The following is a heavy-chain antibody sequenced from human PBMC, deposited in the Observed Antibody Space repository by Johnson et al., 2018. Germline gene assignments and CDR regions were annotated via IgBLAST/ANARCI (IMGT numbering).Heavy chain of an antibody. D-gene: IGHD2-2*01. J-gene: IGHJ6*02. CDR2: ISSSSSTI. V-gene: IGHV3-48*02. Sequence: VQLVQSGGGVVQSGGSLRLSCAASGFTFSNYGMHWVRQAPGKGLEWVSYISSSSSTIYYADSVKGRFTISRDNAKNSLYLQMNSLREEDRAVYYCARVSPNRMVVVPVYGMDGWGQGTTVTVSS. CDR1: GFTFSNYG. CDR3: ARVSPNRMVVVPVYGMDG.